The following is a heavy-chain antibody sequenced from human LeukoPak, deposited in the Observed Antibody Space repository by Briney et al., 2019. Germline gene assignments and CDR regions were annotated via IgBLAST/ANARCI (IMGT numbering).Heavy chain of an antibody. V-gene: IGHV4-59*11. J-gene: IGHJ5*02. CDR3: ARAPGRMATTYLYNWFDP. D-gene: IGHD5-24*01. CDR2: IYYSGST. Sequence: SETLSLTCTVSGSSISSHYWSWIRQPPGKGLEWIGYIYYSGSTNYNPSLKSRVTISVDTSKNQFSLKLSSVTAADTAVYYCARAPGRMATTYLYNWFDPWGQGTLVTVSS. CDR1: GSSISSHY.